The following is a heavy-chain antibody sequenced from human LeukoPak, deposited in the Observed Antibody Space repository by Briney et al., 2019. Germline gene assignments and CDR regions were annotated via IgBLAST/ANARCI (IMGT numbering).Heavy chain of an antibody. CDR2: ISYDGNNK. D-gene: IGHD3-16*02. V-gene: IGHV3-30*04. Sequence: GRSLRLSCAASGLIFSTYAMNWVRQAPGKGLEWVTVISYDGNNKYYAESVKGRFTVSRDNSKNTLFLQMNSLRTEDTAVYYCARDSNTGLRELSCLDYWGQGTLVAVSS. CDR1: GLIFSTYA. J-gene: IGHJ4*02. CDR3: ARDSNTGLRELSCLDY.